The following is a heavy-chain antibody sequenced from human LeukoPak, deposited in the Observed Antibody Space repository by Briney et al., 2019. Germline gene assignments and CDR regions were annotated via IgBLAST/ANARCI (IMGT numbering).Heavy chain of an antibody. Sequence: GASVKVSCKASGYAFTSYYMHWVRQAPGQGLEWMGIINPSGGSTSYAQKFQGRFTMTRDTSTSTVYMELSSLRSEDTAVYYCARDKATSSSWYGGGDYWGQGTLVTVSS. J-gene: IGHJ4*02. CDR3: ARDKATSSSWYGGGDY. CDR2: INPSGGST. D-gene: IGHD6-13*01. CDR1: GYAFTSYY. V-gene: IGHV1-46*01.